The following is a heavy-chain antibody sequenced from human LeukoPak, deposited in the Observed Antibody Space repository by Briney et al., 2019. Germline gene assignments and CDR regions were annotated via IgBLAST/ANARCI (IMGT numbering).Heavy chain of an antibody. CDR3: ARRSSGYYAWVFDY. CDR2: ISSSDNTI. J-gene: IGHJ4*02. CDR1: GFIFSHHA. D-gene: IGHD3-22*01. Sequence: GGSLRLSCAASGFIFSHHAMNWVRQAPGRGLEWVSSISSSDNTIYYADSVKGRFTISRDNAKNSLYLQMNSLRVEDTAVYYCARRSSGYYAWVFDYWGQGTLVTVSS. V-gene: IGHV3-11*01.